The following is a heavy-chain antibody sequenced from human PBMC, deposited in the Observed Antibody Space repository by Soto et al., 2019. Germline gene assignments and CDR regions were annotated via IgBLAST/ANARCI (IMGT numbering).Heavy chain of an antibody. D-gene: IGHD6-13*01. V-gene: IGHV3-30-3*01. J-gene: IGHJ3*02. CDR3: ARIIGRYSSSWYAAFDI. Sequence: PGGSLRLSCASSGFTFSSYAMHWVRQAPGKGLEWVAVISYDGSNKYYADSVKGRFTISRDNSKNTLYLQMNSLRAEDTAVYYCARIIGRYSSSWYAAFDIWGQGTMVTVSS. CDR2: ISYDGSNK. CDR1: GFTFSSYA.